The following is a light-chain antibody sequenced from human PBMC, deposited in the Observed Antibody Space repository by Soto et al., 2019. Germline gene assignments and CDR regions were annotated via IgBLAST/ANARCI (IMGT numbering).Light chain of an antibody. Sequence: RVMTQSPATLSVSPGERATLSCRASQSVSSNLAWYQQKPGQAPRLLTYGASIRATGVPARFSGSGSGTDFTLTISSLQSEDFAIYYCQQYNNWPSMYTFGQGTKLEIK. V-gene: IGKV3-15*01. CDR1: QSVSSN. CDR2: GAS. CDR3: QQYNNWPSMYT. J-gene: IGKJ2*01.